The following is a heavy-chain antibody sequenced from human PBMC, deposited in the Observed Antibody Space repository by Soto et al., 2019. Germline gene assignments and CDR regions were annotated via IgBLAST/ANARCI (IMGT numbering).Heavy chain of an antibody. D-gene: IGHD1-1*01. Sequence: ASVKVSCKASGYTFTSYYMHWVRQAPGQGLEWMGIINPSGGSTSYAQKFQGRVTMTRDTSTSTVYMELSSLRSEDTAVYYCARDKSQPTPAYYYYYGMDVWGQGTTVTV. V-gene: IGHV1-46*03. J-gene: IGHJ6*02. CDR1: GYTFTSYY. CDR2: INPSGGST. CDR3: ARDKSQPTPAYYYYYGMDV.